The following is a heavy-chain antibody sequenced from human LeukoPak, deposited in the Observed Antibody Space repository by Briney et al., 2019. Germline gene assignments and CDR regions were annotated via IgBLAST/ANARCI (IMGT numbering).Heavy chain of an antibody. CDR3: ARQPNYDILTGYAYYFDY. CDR2: ISSSSSYI. J-gene: IGHJ4*02. D-gene: IGHD3-9*01. Sequence: GGSLRLSCAASGFTFTSYAMNRVRQAPGKGLEWVSSISSSSSYIYYADSVKGRFTISRDNAKNSLYLQMNSLRAEDTAVYYCARQPNYDILTGYAYYFDYWGQGTLVTVSS. V-gene: IGHV3-21*01. CDR1: GFTFTSYA.